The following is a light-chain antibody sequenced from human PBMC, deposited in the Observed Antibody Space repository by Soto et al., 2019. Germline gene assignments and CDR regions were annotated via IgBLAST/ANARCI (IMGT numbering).Light chain of an antibody. V-gene: IGLV1-40*01. CDR3: QSYDSSLSGSGV. Sequence: QSVLTQPPSVSGAPGQRVTISCTGSSSNIGAGYDVHWYQQLPGTAPKLLIYGNSNRPSGVPDQFSGSKSGTSASLAITGLQAEDEADYYCQSYDSSLSGSGVFGGGTKVTVL. CDR2: GNS. J-gene: IGLJ2*01. CDR1: SSNIGAGYD.